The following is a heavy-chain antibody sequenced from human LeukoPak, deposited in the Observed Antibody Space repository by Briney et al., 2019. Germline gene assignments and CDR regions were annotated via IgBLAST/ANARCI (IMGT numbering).Heavy chain of an antibody. CDR3: ARFSSIAAAFDY. CDR1: GGSFSIYY. J-gene: IGHJ4*02. CDR2: IYTSGST. D-gene: IGHD6-13*01. V-gene: IGHV4-4*07. Sequence: SETLSLTCTVSGGSFSIYYWTWIRQPAGKGLEWIGRIYTSGSTNYNPSLKSRVTMSVDTSKNQFSLKLSSVTAADTAVYYCARFSSIAAAFDYWGQGTLVTVSS.